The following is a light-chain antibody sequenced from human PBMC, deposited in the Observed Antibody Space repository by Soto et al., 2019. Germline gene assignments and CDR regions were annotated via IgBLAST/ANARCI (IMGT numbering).Light chain of an antibody. CDR3: SSISTISTFA. CDR2: DVN. J-gene: IGLJ2*01. V-gene: IGLV2-14*03. Sequence: QPVLTQPASVSGSPGQSIAISCTGASSDVGAFNHVSWYQQHPGEAPKLLIYDVNNRPSGVSDRFSGSKSGNTASLTISGLQADDEAAYYCSSISTISTFAFGGGTKLTVL. CDR1: SSDVGAFNH.